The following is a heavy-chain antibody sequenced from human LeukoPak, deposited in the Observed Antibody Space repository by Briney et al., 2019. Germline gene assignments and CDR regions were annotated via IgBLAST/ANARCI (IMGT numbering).Heavy chain of an antibody. D-gene: IGHD2-2*01. J-gene: IGHJ4*02. CDR1: GFTFSNYS. CDR3: AKDRSSSTSCSNY. Sequence: GGSLRLSCAASGFTFSNYSLTWVRQAPGKGLEWVSGISGYGGSTSYADSVKGRFTISRDNSKNTLYLQMNSLRAEDTAVYYCAKDRSSSTSCSNYWGQGTLVTVSS. V-gene: IGHV3-23*01. CDR2: ISGYGGST.